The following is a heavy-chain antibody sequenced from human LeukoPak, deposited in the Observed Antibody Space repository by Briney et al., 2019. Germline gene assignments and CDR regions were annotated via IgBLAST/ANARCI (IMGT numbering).Heavy chain of an antibody. V-gene: IGHV4-59*01. Sequence: SETLSLTCTVSGGSISSYYWSWIRQPPGKGLEWIGYIYYSGSTNYNPSLKSRVTISVDTSKNQFSLKLSPVTAADTAVYYCASSTLSSSWLGDWFDPWGQGTLVTVSS. CDR3: ASSTLSSSWLGDWFDP. CDR2: IYYSGST. J-gene: IGHJ5*02. D-gene: IGHD6-13*01. CDR1: GGSISSYY.